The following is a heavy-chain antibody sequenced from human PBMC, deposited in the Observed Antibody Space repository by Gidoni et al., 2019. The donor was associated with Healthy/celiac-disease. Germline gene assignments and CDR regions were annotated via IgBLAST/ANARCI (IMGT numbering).Heavy chain of an antibody. CDR2: IIPSFGTA. V-gene: IGHV1-69*01. D-gene: IGHD3-3*01. J-gene: IGHJ4*02. CDR1: GGTFISYA. CDR3: RFGVVNDRVDAFDY. Sequence: QVQLVQSGAEVKKPGSSVKLSCKASGGTFISYAISWVRQAPGQGLEWMGGIIPSFGTANYAQKFQGRVTITADESTSTAYMELSSLRSEDTAVYYCRFGVVNDRVDAFDYWGQGTLVTVSS.